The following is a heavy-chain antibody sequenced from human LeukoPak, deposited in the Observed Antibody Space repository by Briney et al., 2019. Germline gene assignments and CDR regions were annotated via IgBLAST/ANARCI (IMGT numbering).Heavy chain of an antibody. V-gene: IGHV4-34*01. CDR3: AKSNGYGLVDI. Sequence: TSETLSLTCAVYGGSFSCYYWSWIRQPPGKGLEWIGEINHSGSTNYNPSLKSRVTISLDTSRSQFSLKLNSVTAADTAVYYCAKSNGYGLVDIWGQGTMVTVSS. CDR1: GGSFSCYY. CDR2: INHSGST. J-gene: IGHJ3*02. D-gene: IGHD3-10*01.